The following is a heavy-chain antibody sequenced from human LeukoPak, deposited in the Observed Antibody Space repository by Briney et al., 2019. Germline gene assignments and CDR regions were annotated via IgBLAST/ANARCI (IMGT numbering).Heavy chain of an antibody. J-gene: IGHJ4*02. CDR1: GFSLSRYW. V-gene: IGHV3-7*01. Sequence: PGGSLRLSCAASGFSLSRYWMSWVRQAPGKGLEWVANIKQDGSEKYYVDSVKGRFTISRDNAKNSLYLHMNSLRAEDTAVYYCARVDYYDSIGYAIDYWGQGTLVTVSS. D-gene: IGHD3-22*01. CDR3: ARVDYYDSIGYAIDY. CDR2: IKQDGSEK.